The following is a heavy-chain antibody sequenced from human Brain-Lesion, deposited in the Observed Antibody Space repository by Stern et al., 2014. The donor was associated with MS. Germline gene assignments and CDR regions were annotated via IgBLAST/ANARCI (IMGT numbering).Heavy chain of an antibody. Sequence: EVQLVESGGGLVQLGGSLTMSCTAAGFTFGNYWMNWVRQAPGKGLEWVANIEEDGTEKNYVDSVKGGFTISSEKASNAMYTQMNSLRVEDTALYYCARVYNTIYGIVTQRGSGMDVWGQGTTVIVSS. V-gene: IGHV3-7*01. J-gene: IGHJ6*02. CDR1: GFTFGNYW. CDR3: ARVYNTIYGIVTQRGSGMDV. D-gene: IGHD3-3*01. CDR2: IEEDGTEK.